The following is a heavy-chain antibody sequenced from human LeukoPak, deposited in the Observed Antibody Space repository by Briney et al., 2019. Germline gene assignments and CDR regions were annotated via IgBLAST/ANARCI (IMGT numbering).Heavy chain of an antibody. J-gene: IGHJ3*02. CDR2: IHYSGST. CDR3: ARQRESGVNGGAFDI. Sequence: SETLSLTCIVSGDSISSYYWSWIRQPPGSGLEWIGYIHYSGSTYSNPSLKNGVTISVHTSKNQFSLRLSSVTAADTAVYYCARQRESGVNGGAFDIWGQGTMVTISS. D-gene: IGHD3-10*01. V-gene: IGHV4-59*08. CDR1: GDSISSYY.